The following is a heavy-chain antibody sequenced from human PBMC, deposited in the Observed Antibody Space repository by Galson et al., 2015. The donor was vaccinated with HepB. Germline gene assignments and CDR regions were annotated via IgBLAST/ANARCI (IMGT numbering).Heavy chain of an antibody. Sequence: LVKPTQTLTLTCTFSGFSLRASGVGVGWVRQSPGKALEWLALIYWNDDKYYSPSLRSRLTITKDTSKDQVVLTMTNLDPLDTATYYCARSLGLVGPSFDNWGQGTLVTVSS. D-gene: IGHD1-26*01. CDR2: IYWNDDK. CDR3: ARSLGLVGPSFDN. CDR1: GFSLRASGVG. J-gene: IGHJ4*02. V-gene: IGHV2-5*01.